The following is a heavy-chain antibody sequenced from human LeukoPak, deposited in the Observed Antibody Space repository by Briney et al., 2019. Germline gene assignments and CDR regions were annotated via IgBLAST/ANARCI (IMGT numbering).Heavy chain of an antibody. CDR1: GYTFNSYG. J-gene: IGHJ5*02. CDR2: ISAYNGNT. D-gene: IGHD3-3*01. V-gene: IGHV1-18*01. CDR3: ASPRGSRGTYDFWSGYDNYFDP. Sequence: ASVKVSCKTSGYTFNSYGVSWVRQAPGQGPEWMGWISAYNGNTNYAKKLQGRLTLTTDTSTSTDYMELRSLRSDDTAIYYCASPRGSRGTYDFWSGYDNYFDPWGQGTLVTVSS.